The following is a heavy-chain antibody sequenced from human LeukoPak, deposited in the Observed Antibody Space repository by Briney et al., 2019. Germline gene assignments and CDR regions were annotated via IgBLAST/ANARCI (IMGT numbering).Heavy chain of an antibody. V-gene: IGHV1-18*04. CDR1: GYTFSDYY. D-gene: IGHD4-17*01. Sequence: ATVKVSCKTSGYTFSDYYLHWVRQAPGQGLEWMGWISTHNDNTNYAQKFQGRITMTTDTSTSTAYMELRSLRSDDTAVYFCARDTTVSPSYWGQGTLVTVSS. CDR2: ISTHNDNT. CDR3: ARDTTVSPSY. J-gene: IGHJ4*02.